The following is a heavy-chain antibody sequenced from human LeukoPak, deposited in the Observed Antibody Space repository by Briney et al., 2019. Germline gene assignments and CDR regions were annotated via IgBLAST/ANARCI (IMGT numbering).Heavy chain of an antibody. D-gene: IGHD6-13*01. CDR3: ARPGLEAAAVLDYFDY. Sequence: GESLKISCKGSGYSFTSYWIGWVRQMPGKGLEWMGIIYPGDSDTRYSPSFQGQVTISADKSISTANLQWSSLKASDTAMYYCARPGLEAAAVLDYFDYWGQGTLVTVSS. CDR1: GYSFTSYW. J-gene: IGHJ4*02. V-gene: IGHV5-51*03. CDR2: IYPGDSDT.